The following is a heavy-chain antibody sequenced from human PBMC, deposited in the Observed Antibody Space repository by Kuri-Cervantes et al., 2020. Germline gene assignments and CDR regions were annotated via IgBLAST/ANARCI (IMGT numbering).Heavy chain of an antibody. CDR3: ARVGYNWNEADAFDI. CDR1: GFTFNDYA. CDR2: ISRNSGII. Sequence: SLKISCAASGFTFNDYAMHWVRQAPGKGLEWVSGISRNSGIIGYADSVKGRFTISRDNAKNSLYLQMNSLRAEDTAVYYCARVGYNWNEADAFDIWGQGTMVTVSS. D-gene: IGHD1-1*01. J-gene: IGHJ3*02. V-gene: IGHV3-9*01.